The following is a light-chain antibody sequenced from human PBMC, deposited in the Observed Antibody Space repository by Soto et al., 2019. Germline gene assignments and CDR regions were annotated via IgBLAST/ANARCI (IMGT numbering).Light chain of an antibody. Sequence: QSALTQPASVSGSPGQSITISCTGTSSDVGGYNYVSWYQHHPGKAPKVMIYEVSNRPSGVSNRFSGSKSGNTASLTISGLQAEDEADYCCSSYTSGSTGVFGGGTKLTVL. CDR2: EVS. J-gene: IGLJ3*02. CDR1: SSDVGGYNY. CDR3: SSYTSGSTGV. V-gene: IGLV2-14*01.